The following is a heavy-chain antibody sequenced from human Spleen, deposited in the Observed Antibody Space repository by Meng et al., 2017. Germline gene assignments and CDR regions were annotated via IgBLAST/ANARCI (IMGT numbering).Heavy chain of an antibody. D-gene: IGHD3-22*01. V-gene: IGHV4-39*01. Sequence: QLQLQESGPGLVKPSETLSLTCTVSGGSISSSSYYWGWLRQPPGKGLEWIGSIYYTGRTYYNPSLKSRVTISVDTSKNQFSLKLSSVTAADTAVYYCARREYYYDSSGYYRTATPRPPDDWGQGTLVTVSS. CDR2: IYYTGRT. CDR3: ARREYYYDSSGYYRTATPRPPDD. CDR1: GGSISSSSYY. J-gene: IGHJ4*02.